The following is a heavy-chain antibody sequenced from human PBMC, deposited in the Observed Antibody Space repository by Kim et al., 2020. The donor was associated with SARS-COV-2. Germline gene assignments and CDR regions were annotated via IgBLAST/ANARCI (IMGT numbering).Heavy chain of an antibody. D-gene: IGHD6-13*01. J-gene: IGHJ5*02. Sequence: SVKVSCKASGGTFSSYAISWVRQAPGQGLEWMGGIIPIFGTANYAQKFQGRVTITADESTSTAYMELSSLRSEDTAVYYCARDGIRYSSSWYGSEANWFDPWGQGTLVTVSS. CDR1: GGTFSSYA. CDR2: IIPIFGTA. CDR3: ARDGIRYSSSWYGSEANWFDP. V-gene: IGHV1-69*13.